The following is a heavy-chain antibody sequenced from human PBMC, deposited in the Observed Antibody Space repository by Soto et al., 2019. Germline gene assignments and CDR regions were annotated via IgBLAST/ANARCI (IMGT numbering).Heavy chain of an antibody. CDR1: GGSISSSSYY. CDR3: ARQGPYGTLFDY. V-gene: IGHV4-39*01. CDR2: IYYSGST. J-gene: IGHJ4*02. D-gene: IGHD3-10*01. Sequence: QLQLQESGPGLVKPSETLSLTCTVSGGSISSSSYYWGWIRQPPGKGLEWIGSIYYSGSTYYNPSPKSGATIPGDPPKHRFSLKLSFVPAADTAVYYCARQGPYGTLFDYWGQGPLVTVSS.